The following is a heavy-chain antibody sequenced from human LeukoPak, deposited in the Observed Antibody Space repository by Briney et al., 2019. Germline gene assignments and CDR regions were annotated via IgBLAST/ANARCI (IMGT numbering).Heavy chain of an antibody. CDR1: GFTLSSYY. D-gene: IGHD2-8*02. V-gene: IGHV3-21*04. Sequence: KSGGSLRLSCVVSGFTLSSYYMNWVRQAPGKGLEWVSSISSSRSYIYYADSVKGRFTISRDNAKNSLYLQMNSLRAEDTAIYYCATYRQVLLPFESWGQGTLVTVSS. CDR2: ISSSRSYI. CDR3: ATYRQVLLPFES. J-gene: IGHJ4*02.